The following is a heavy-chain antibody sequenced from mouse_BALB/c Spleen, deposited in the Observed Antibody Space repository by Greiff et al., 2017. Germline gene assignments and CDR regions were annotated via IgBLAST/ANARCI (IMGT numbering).Heavy chain of an antibody. J-gene: IGHJ3*01. CDR1: GFSLTSYG. V-gene: IGHV2-9*02. CDR2: IWAGGST. Sequence: VKLMESGPGLVAPSQSLSITCTVSGFSLTSYGVHWVRQPPGKGLEWLGVIWAGGSTNYNSALMSRLSISKDNSKSQVFLKMNSLQTDDTAMYYCAREIAYGYDGFAYWGQGTLVTVSA. D-gene: IGHD2-2*01. CDR3: AREIAYGYDGFAY.